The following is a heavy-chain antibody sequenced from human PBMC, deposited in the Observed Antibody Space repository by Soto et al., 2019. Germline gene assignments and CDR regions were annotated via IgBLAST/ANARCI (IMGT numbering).Heavy chain of an antibody. J-gene: IGHJ3*02. CDR2: LSRGGGST. V-gene: IGHV3-23*01. CDR1: GFTYSSHG. Sequence: AQLLESGGELIQPGGSLRLSCAASGFTYSSHGMSWVRQAPGKGREWIAGLSRGGGSTYYADSVKGRFTISRDNSKNTLDLIMNSLRVEDTALYYCARDGQYRTDGFDIWGQGTMVTVSS. CDR3: ARDGQYRTDGFDI. D-gene: IGHD5-12*01.